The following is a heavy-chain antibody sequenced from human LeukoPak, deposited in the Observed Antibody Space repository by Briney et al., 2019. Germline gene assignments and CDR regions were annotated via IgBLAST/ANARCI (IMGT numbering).Heavy chain of an antibody. CDR2: IRHDGSQT. J-gene: IGHJ4*02. CDR3: ATGANLFQF. Sequence: GGPLRLSCAASGFIFADSWMSWVRQAPGKGLEWVANIRHDGSQTYYLDSVKGRFTISRDNAKNEVYLEMNNLRGADTAVYYCATGANLFQFWGQGTLVTVSS. V-gene: IGHV3-7*01. D-gene: IGHD1-14*01. CDR1: GFIFADSW.